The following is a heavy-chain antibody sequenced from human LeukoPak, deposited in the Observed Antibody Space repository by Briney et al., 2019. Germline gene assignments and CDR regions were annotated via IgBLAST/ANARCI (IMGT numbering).Heavy chain of an antibody. CDR1: EYTFTSYD. V-gene: IGHV1-8*01. D-gene: IGHD4-23*01. CDR2: MNPSSGST. CDR3: ARSNYGGKRWFDP. J-gene: IGHJ5*02. Sequence: ASVKVSCKASEYTFTSYDISWVRQATGQGLEWMGWMNPSSGSTGYAQKFQGRVTMTRDTSISTAYMELSSLRSEDTAVYFCARSNYGGKRWFDPWGQGTLVIVSS.